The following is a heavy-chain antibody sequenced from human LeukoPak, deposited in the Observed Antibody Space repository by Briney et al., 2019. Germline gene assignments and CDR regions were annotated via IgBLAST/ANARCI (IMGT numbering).Heavy chain of an antibody. CDR1: GFTFSDYY. CDR3: ARDSSGWFKYYFDY. D-gene: IGHD6-19*01. V-gene: IGHV3-11*05. J-gene: IGHJ4*02. Sequence: GGSLRLSCAASGFTFSDYYMSWIRQAPGKGLEWVSYISSSSSYTNYADSVKGRFTISRDNAKNSLYLQMNSLRAEDTAVYYCARDSSGWFKYYFDYWGQGTLVTVSS. CDR2: ISSSSSYT.